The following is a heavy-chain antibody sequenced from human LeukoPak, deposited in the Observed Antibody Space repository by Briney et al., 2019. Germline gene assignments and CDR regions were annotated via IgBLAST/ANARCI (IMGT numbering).Heavy chain of an antibody. CDR3: AIGANVVVTAIRWYYYFYMDV. CDR1: GYTFTIYD. D-gene: IGHD2-21*02. Sequence: ASAKVSCKASGYTFTIYDINWVRHTPGQGLECMGWMNPNSGNTGYTQTFRGRVTMTRNTTISTAYMELSSLRSEDTAVYYCAIGANVVVTAIRWYYYFYMDVWGKGTTVTVSS. V-gene: IGHV1-8*01. J-gene: IGHJ6*03. CDR2: MNPNSGNT.